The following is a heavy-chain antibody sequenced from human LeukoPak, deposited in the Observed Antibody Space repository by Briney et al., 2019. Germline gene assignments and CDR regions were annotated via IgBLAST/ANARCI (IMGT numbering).Heavy chain of an antibody. V-gene: IGHV3-21*01. D-gene: IGHD2-2*01. J-gene: IGHJ4*02. Sequence: GASLRLSCAASGFTFSSYAMSWVRQAPGKGLEWVSSISSGSTYMYYADSVKGRFTISRDNAKNSVYLQMNSLRVEDTAVYYCAREPGPAAPPVDYWGQGTLVTVSS. CDR1: GFTFSSYA. CDR2: ISSGSTYM. CDR3: AREPGPAAPPVDY.